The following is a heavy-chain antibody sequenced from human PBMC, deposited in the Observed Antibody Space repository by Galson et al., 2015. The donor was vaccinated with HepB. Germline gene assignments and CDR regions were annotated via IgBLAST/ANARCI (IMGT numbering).Heavy chain of an antibody. J-gene: IGHJ6*02. CDR1: GYSFTSYW. CDR2: IYPGDSDT. V-gene: IGHV5-51*01. CDR3: ARSGYCSGGSCYRSYYYGMDV. Sequence: QSGAEVKKPGESLRISCKGSGYSFTSYWIGWVRQMPGKGLEWMGIIYPGDSDTRYSPSFQGQVTISADKSISTAYLQWSSLKASDTAMYYCARSGYCSGGSCYRSYYYGMDVWGQGTTVTVSS. D-gene: IGHD2-15*01.